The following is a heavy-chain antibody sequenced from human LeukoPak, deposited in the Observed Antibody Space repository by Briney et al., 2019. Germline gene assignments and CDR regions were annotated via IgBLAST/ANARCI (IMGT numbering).Heavy chain of an antibody. Sequence: GGPLRLSCVASGFTFSNYLMNWVRQAPGKGLEWVSGISHSGGSIYYADSVKGRFTISRDNSKNTLYLQMDRLRVEDTAVYYCAMALDYWGQGTLVTVSS. CDR2: ISHSGGSI. J-gene: IGHJ4*02. CDR1: GFTFSNYL. V-gene: IGHV3-23*01. CDR3: AMALDY.